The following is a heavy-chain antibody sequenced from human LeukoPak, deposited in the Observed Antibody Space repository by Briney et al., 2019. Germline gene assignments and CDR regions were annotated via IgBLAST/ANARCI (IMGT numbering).Heavy chain of an antibody. V-gene: IGHV1-24*01. CDR2: FDPEDGET. CDR3: ATESYSGSYLYAFDI. Sequence: ASVKVSCKVSGYILTELSMHWVRQAPGKGLEWMGGFDPEDGETIYAQKFQGRVTMTEDTSTDTAYMELSSLRSEDTAVYYCATESYSGSYLYAFDIWGQGTMVTVSS. D-gene: IGHD1-26*01. CDR1: GYILTELS. J-gene: IGHJ3*02.